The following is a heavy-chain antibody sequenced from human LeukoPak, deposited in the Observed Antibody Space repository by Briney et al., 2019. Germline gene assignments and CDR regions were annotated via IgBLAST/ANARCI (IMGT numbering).Heavy chain of an antibody. V-gene: IGHV3-21*01. CDR2: ISSTSTYI. CDR3: ARFETIAVAATEC. CDR1: GFTFSSYS. J-gene: IGHJ4*02. Sequence: GGSLRLSCAASGFTFSSYSMNWVRQAPGQGLQWVSSISSTSTYIIYADSVKGRFTISRDNAKNSLYLQMNSLRAEDTAVYYCARFETIAVAATECWGQGTLVTVSS. D-gene: IGHD6-19*01.